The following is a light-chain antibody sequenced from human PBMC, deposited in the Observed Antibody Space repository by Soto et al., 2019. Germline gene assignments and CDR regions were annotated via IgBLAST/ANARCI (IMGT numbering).Light chain of an antibody. CDR2: DAS. Sequence: DIQMTQSPSTLSASVGDRVTISCRASQTISNWLAWYQQKPGKAPKLLIYDASSLESGVPSRFSGSGSGTEFPLTIRSLQPEDFATYYCQKYNSFWTFGQGTKVEIK. CDR3: QKYNSFWT. CDR1: QTISNW. V-gene: IGKV1-5*01. J-gene: IGKJ1*01.